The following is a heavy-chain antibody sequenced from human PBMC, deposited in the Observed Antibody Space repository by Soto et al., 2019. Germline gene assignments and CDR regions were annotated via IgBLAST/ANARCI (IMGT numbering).Heavy chain of an antibody. CDR1: GFNFSSYA. J-gene: IGHJ4*02. D-gene: IGHD3-22*01. V-gene: IGHV3-23*01. CDR3: ARYDSSGGSFDY. CDR2: ISGSAGGT. Sequence: EVQLLQSGGGLVQRGGSVRLSCAASGFNFSSYAMGWVRQAPGRGLVWVSGISGSAGGTYYGDSLKGRFTISRDNFKNTVYLQMNSLRVEDTALYYCARYDSSGGSFDYWGQGTLVTVSS.